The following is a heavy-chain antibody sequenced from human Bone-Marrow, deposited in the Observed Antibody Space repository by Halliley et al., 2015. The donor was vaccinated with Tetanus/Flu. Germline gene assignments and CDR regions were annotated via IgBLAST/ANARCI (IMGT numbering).Heavy chain of an antibody. D-gene: IGHD5-18*01. Sequence: SLRLSCAASGFTFSTYWMHWVRQAPGRGLEWVSRINDDGSSTRYADSVKGRFTISRDNAKNTLYLQMNSLRAEDTAVYYCARDTAMVPWGQGALVTVSS. J-gene: IGHJ5*02. CDR3: ARDTAMVP. CDR1: GFTFSTYW. V-gene: IGHV3-74*01. CDR2: INDDGSST.